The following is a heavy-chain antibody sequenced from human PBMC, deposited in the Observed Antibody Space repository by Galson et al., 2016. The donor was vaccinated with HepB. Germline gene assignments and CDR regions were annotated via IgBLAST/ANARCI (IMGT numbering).Heavy chain of an antibody. CDR3: ARSTPYCGYSQGLNWFDP. J-gene: IGHJ5*02. Sequence: PALVKPTQTLTLTCTFSGFSLSSSEMCVSWIRQPPGKALEWLALIDRDDDKYYSASLKTRLTISKDTSKNQLVLTMTSMDPVDTATYYCARSTPYCGYSQGLNWFDPWGQGTLVPVSS. V-gene: IGHV2-70*01. CDR1: GFSLSSSEMC. CDR2: IDRDDDK. D-gene: IGHD5-18*01.